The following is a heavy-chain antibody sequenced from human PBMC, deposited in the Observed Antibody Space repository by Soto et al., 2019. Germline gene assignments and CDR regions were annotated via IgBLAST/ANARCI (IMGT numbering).Heavy chain of an antibody. V-gene: IGHV3-21*01. D-gene: IGHD4-4*01. CDR2: ISSSSSYI. CDR1: WFTFSSHS. Sequence: GGLLRLPCAALWFTFSSHSRSWVRQAPGKGLEWVSSISSSSSYIYYADSVKGRFTISRDNAKNSLYLQMNSLRAEDTAVYYSARDATTYNWFDPWGQGTLVTVSS. J-gene: IGHJ5*02. CDR3: ARDATTYNWFDP.